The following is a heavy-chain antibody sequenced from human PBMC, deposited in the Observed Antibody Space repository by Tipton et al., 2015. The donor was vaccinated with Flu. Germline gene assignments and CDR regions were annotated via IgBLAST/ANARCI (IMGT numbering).Heavy chain of an antibody. Sequence: TLSLTCAVSDYSISSGYYWGWIRQFPGKGLEWIGSISRSGSTNYNTSLKSRVSISLDTSKNQFSLQLSSVTATDTAVYYCARSLLGGLDWFDPWGQGTLVTVSS. CDR2: ISRSGST. D-gene: IGHD6-25*01. V-gene: IGHV4-38-2*01. J-gene: IGHJ5*02. CDR3: ARSLLGGLDWFDP. CDR1: DYSISSGYY.